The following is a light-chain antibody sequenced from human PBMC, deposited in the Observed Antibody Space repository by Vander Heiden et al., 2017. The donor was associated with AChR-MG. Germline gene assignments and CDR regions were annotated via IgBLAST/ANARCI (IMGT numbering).Light chain of an antibody. CDR3: QQDDNLGALT. CDR1: QDISNY. Sequence: DIQMTQSPSSLSASVGDRVTITCQASQDISNYLNWYQQKPGKAPKLLIYDASNLETGVPSRFSGSGSGTDFTFTISSLQPEDIATYYCQQDDNLGALTFGGGTKVEIK. V-gene: IGKV1-33*01. J-gene: IGKJ4*01. CDR2: DAS.